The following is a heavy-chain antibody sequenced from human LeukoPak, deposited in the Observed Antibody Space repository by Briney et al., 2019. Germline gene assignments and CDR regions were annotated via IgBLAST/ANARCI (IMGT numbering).Heavy chain of an antibody. CDR2: IYHSGST. CDR1: GGSISSGGYS. CDR3: ARGGQQLDP. V-gene: IGHV4-30-2*01. Sequence: SQTLSLTCAVSGGSISSGGYSWSWIRQPPGKGLEWIGYIYHSGSTYYNPSLKSRVTISVDRSKNRFSLKLSSVTAADTAVYYCARGGQQLDPWGQGTLVTVSS. J-gene: IGHJ5*02. D-gene: IGHD6-13*01.